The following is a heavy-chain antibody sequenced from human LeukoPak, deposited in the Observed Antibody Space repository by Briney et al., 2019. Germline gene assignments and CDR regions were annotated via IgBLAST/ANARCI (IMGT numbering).Heavy chain of an antibody. D-gene: IGHD2-15*01. CDR1: GGTFSSYA. Sequence: SVKVSCKASGGTFSSYAISWVRQAPGQGLEWMGGIIPIFGTANYAQKFQGRVTITADKSTSTAYMELSSLRSEDTAVYHCARGTTVVAATWSAFDIWGQGTMVTVSS. CDR2: IIPIFGTA. CDR3: ARGTTVVAATWSAFDI. V-gene: IGHV1-69*06. J-gene: IGHJ3*02.